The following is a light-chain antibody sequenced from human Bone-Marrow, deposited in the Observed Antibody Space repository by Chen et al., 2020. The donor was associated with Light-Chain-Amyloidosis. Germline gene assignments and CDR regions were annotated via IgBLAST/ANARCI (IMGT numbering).Light chain of an antibody. CDR1: QNLLHYSDNHNY. Sequence: DIVMTQSPDSLTVSLGERATINCKSSQNLLHYSDNHNYLAWYQQRPGQPPKLLFYWASTRESGVPDRFSGSESGTDFTLTVSSLQAEDVAGYYCQQYYDTPPTFGQGTKVEV. V-gene: IGKV4-1*01. J-gene: IGKJ2*01. CDR2: WAS. CDR3: QQYYDTPPT.